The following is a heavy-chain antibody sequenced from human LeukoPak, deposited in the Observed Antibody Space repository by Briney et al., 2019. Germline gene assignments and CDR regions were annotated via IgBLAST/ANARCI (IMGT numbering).Heavy chain of an antibody. CDR2: IYYSGST. CDR3: ARGATVVIDY. J-gene: IGHJ4*02. D-gene: IGHD4-23*01. CDR1: GGSISSYY. V-gene: IGHV4-59*01. Sequence: SETLSLTCTVSGGSISSYYWNWIRQPPGKGLEWIGYIYYSGSTNYNPSLKSRVTISVDTSKNQFSLKLSSVTAADTAVYYCARGATVVIDYWGQGTLVTVSS.